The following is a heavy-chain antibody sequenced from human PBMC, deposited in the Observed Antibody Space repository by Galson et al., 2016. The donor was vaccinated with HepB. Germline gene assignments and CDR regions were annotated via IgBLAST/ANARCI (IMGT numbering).Heavy chain of an antibody. CDR3: ARGEPGNWFDP. CDR1: GFPFSTYP. V-gene: IGHV3-30*14. J-gene: IGHJ5*02. D-gene: IGHD1-14*01. CDR2: ISYDGSNK. Sequence: SLRLSCAASGFPFSTYPMHWVRQAPGKGLEWVATISYDGSNKYYAASVKGRFTISRDNSKNTLYLQMNSLRAEDTAVYYCARGEPGNWFDPWGQGTLVTVSS.